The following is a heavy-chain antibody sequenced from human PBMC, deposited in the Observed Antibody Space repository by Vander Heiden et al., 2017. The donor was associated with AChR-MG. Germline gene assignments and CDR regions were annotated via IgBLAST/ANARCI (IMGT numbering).Heavy chain of an antibody. Sequence: QVQLVESGGGVVQPGRFLSLPCAAAGFPFCSYAMHWVRQAPGKGLEWVAVISYDGSNKYYADSVKGRFTISRDNSKNTLYLQMNSLRAEDTAVYYCARDYPYYYDSSGYLDYWGQGTLVTVSS. V-gene: IGHV3-30-3*01. CDR1: GFPFCSYA. J-gene: IGHJ4*02. CDR2: ISYDGSNK. D-gene: IGHD3-22*01. CDR3: ARDYPYYYDSSGYLDY.